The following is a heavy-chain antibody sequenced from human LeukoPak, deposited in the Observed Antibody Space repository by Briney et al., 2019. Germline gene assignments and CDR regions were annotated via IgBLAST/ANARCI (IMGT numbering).Heavy chain of an antibody. D-gene: IGHD5-18*01. V-gene: IGHV3-33*01. CDR2: IWYDGSNK. CDR1: GFTFSSYG. CDR3: AIGRGYTYDTDAFDI. Sequence: PGGSLRLSCAASGFTFSSYGMHWVRQAPGKGLEWVAVIWYDGSNKYYADSVKGRFTISRGNSKNTLYLQINSLRAEDTAVYYCAIGRGYTYDTDAFDIWGQGTMVTVSS. J-gene: IGHJ3*02.